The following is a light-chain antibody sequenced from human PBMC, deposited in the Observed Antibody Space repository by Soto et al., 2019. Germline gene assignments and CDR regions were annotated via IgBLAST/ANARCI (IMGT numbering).Light chain of an antibody. V-gene: IGKV3-20*01. CDR1: QSISSSY. Sequence: EIVLTQSPGTLSLSPGERATLSCRASQSISSSYLAGYQQKPGQAPRPLIYGASSRATGIPDRFSGSGSGTDFTLTISRLEPEDLAEYYCQQYVSSPWTFGQGTKVEIK. CDR2: GAS. CDR3: QQYVSSPWT. J-gene: IGKJ1*01.